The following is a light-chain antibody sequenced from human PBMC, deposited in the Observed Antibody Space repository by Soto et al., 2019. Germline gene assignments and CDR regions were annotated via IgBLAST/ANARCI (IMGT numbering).Light chain of an antibody. V-gene: IGLV1-51*02. CDR3: GTWDSSLSIFV. CDR2: END. CDR1: SSKIGNYY. Sequence: QSVLTQPPSVSAAPGQKVTMSCSGGSSKIGNYYVSWHQQLPGTAPKLLIYENDKRPSGIPDRFSGSKSGTSGTLGITGLKTGDEANYYWGTWDSSLSIFVFVPGTKVTV. J-gene: IGLJ1*01.